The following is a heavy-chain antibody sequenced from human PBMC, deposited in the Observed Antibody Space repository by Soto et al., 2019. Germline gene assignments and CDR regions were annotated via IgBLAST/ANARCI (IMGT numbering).Heavy chain of an antibody. Sequence: SETLSLTCTVSGGSISSSSYYWGWIRQPPGKGLEWIGSIYYSGSTYYNPSLKSRVTISVDTSKNQFSPKLSSVTAADTAVYYCASVDYDFWSGYFRWFDPWGQGTLVTVSS. CDR3: ASVDYDFWSGYFRWFDP. D-gene: IGHD3-3*01. CDR1: GGSISSSSYY. J-gene: IGHJ5*02. CDR2: IYYSGST. V-gene: IGHV4-39*01.